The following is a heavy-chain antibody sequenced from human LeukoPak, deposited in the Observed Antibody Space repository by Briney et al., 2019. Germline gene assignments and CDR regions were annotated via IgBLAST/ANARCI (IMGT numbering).Heavy chain of an antibody. J-gene: IGHJ4*02. V-gene: IGHV1-2*02. Sequence: ASVKVSCKASGYTFNCYYMHWVRQAPGRGPEWMGWINPNSGDTNYAQKFQGRVTMTRDTSISTAYMELSRLRSDDTAVYYCARPDGDTGGNYGCWGQGTLVTVSS. CDR1: GYTFNCYY. CDR3: ARPDGDTGGNYGC. CDR2: INPNSGDT. D-gene: IGHD4-23*01.